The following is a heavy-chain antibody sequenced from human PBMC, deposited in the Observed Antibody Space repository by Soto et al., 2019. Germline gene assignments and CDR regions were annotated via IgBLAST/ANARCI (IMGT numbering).Heavy chain of an antibody. CDR1: GFTFSSYW. CDR3: ARSQGGNYHFDY. V-gene: IGHV3-74*01. CDR2: INSDGSST. D-gene: IGHD1-26*01. J-gene: IGHJ4*02. Sequence: TGGSLRVSCAASGFTFSSYWMHWVRQAPGKGLVWVSRINSDGSSTTYADSVKGRFTISRDNAKNTLYLQMNSLRAEDTAVYFCARSQGGNYHFDYWGQGTLVTVSS.